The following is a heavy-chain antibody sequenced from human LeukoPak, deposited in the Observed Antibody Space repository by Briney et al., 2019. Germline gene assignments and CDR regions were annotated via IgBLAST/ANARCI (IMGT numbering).Heavy chain of an antibody. CDR2: VRSDGSNT. CDR3: ARRGGGATPWAFDY. CDR1: GFTFSNYG. V-gene: IGHV3-30*02. J-gene: IGHJ4*02. D-gene: IGHD1-26*01. Sequence: PGGSLRLSCAASGFTFSNYGMHWVRQAPGKGLEWVAFVRSDGSNTFYADSVKGRFTISRDNSKNTLYLQMNSLRAEDTAVYYCARRGGGATPWAFDYWGQGTLVTVSS.